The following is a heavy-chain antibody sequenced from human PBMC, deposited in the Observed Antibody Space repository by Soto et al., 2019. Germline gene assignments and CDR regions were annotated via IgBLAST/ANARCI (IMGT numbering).Heavy chain of an antibody. V-gene: IGHV1-69*13. CDR1: GGTFSSYA. Sequence: ASVKVSCKASGGTFSSYAISWVRQAPGQGLEWMGGIIPIFGTANYAQKFQGRVTITADESTNTAYMELSSLRSEDTAVYYCARGRLWDSSGYQIDYWGQGTLVTVSS. CDR3: ARGRLWDSSGYQIDY. D-gene: IGHD3-22*01. J-gene: IGHJ4*02. CDR2: IIPIFGTA.